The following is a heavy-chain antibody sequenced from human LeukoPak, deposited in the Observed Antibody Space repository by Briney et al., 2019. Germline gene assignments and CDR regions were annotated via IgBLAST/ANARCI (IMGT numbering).Heavy chain of an antibody. CDR2: IYYSGST. D-gene: IGHD2-15*01. CDR3: ARMWGSTDAFDI. J-gene: IGHJ3*02. Sequence: SETLSLTCTVSGGSISSYYWRWIRQPPGKGLEWIGYIYYSGSTNYNPSLKSRVTISVDTSKNQFSLKLSSVTAADTAVYYCARMWGSTDAFDIWGQGTMVTVS. CDR1: GGSISSYY. V-gene: IGHV4-59*01.